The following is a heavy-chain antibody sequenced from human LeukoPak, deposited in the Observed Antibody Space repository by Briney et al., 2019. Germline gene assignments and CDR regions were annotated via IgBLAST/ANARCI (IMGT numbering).Heavy chain of an antibody. Sequence: GGSLRLSCAASGFTFSSYAMSWVRQAPGKGLEWVSAISGSGGSTYYADSVKGRFTISRDNSKNTLYLQMNSLRAEDTAVYYCAKADYYDSSGYYYVAFDIWGQGTMVTVSS. V-gene: IGHV3-23*01. CDR1: GFTFSSYA. CDR2: ISGSGGST. J-gene: IGHJ3*02. CDR3: AKADYYDSSGYYYVAFDI. D-gene: IGHD3-22*01.